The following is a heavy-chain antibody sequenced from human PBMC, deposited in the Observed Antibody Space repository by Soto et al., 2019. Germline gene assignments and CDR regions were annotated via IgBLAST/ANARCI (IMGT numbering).Heavy chain of an antibody. Sequence: GGSLRLSCAASGFAFSSYEMDWVRQAPGKGLEWIAYMSAGGTIHYADSVKGRFTISRDNAKNSLYLEMNSLRAEDTAVYYCAKEKSVMNSGYDAFDVRGQGTMVTVSS. J-gene: IGHJ3*01. CDR2: MSAGGTI. CDR1: GFAFSSYE. V-gene: IGHV3-48*03. CDR3: AKEKSVMNSGYDAFDV. D-gene: IGHD5-12*01.